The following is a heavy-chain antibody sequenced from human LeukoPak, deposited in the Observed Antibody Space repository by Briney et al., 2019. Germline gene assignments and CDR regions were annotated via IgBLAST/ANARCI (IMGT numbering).Heavy chain of an antibody. CDR2: IYSGGST. V-gene: IGHV3-53*01. CDR1: GFTVSTNY. Sequence: GGSLRLSCVVSGFTVSTNYMSWVRQAPGKGMEGVAVIYSGGSTYYADSVKGRFTISRDNSKNTLYLQMNSLRADDTAVYHCARGGIAVASDYWGQGTLVTVSS. J-gene: IGHJ4*02. CDR3: ARGGIAVASDY. D-gene: IGHD6-19*01.